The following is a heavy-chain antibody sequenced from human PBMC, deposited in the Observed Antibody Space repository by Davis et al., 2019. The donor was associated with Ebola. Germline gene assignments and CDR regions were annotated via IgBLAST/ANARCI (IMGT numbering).Heavy chain of an antibody. Sequence: SLKISCAASGFTFDDYAMHWVRQAPGKGLEWVSGISWNSGSIGYADSVKGRFTISRDNAKNSLYLQMNSLRAEDTALYYCAKADGSSWYYNWFDPWGQGTLVTVSS. CDR2: ISWNSGSI. CDR3: AKADGSSWYYNWFDP. D-gene: IGHD6-13*01. CDR1: GFTFDDYA. V-gene: IGHV3-9*01. J-gene: IGHJ5*02.